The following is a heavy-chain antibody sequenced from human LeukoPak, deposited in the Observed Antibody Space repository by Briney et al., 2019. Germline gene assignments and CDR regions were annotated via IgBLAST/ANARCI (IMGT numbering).Heavy chain of an antibody. J-gene: IGHJ4*02. CDR3: ARETYYYDSSGYYYRYFDY. CDR1: GGSISSGGYS. CDR2: IYHSGST. V-gene: IGHV4-30-2*01. Sequence: SETLSLTCAVSGGSISSGGYSWSWIRQPPGKGLEWIGYIYHSGSTYYNPSLKSRVTISVDRSKNQFSLKLSSATAADTAVYYCARETYYYDSSGYYYRYFDYWGQGTLVTVSS. D-gene: IGHD3-22*01.